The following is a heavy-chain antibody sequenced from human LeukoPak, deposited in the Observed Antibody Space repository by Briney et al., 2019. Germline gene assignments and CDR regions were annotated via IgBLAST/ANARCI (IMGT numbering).Heavy chain of an antibody. CDR3: ARLRSGWLNDAFDI. V-gene: IGHV4-38-2*01. J-gene: IGHJ3*02. CDR1: SHSISSGYY. Sequence: SETLSLTCAVSSHSISSGYYWGWIRQPPGKGLEWIGSIYHSGSTYYNPSLKSRVTISEDTSKNQFSPKLSSMTAADTAVYYCARLRSGWLNDAFDIWGQGTMVTVSS. CDR2: IYHSGST. D-gene: IGHD6-19*01.